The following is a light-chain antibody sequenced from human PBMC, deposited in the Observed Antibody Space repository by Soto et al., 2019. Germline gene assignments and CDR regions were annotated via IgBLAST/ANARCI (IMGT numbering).Light chain of an antibody. CDR1: QSVSSSY. Sequence: EVVLTQSPGTLALSRGERATLSCRASQSVSSSYLAWYQHRPGQAPRLLIFGASSRATGIPDRFSGTGSGTDFTLTISRLEPEDFAVYYCQQYGNSPWTFGQGTKVESK. CDR2: GAS. V-gene: IGKV3-20*01. CDR3: QQYGNSPWT. J-gene: IGKJ1*01.